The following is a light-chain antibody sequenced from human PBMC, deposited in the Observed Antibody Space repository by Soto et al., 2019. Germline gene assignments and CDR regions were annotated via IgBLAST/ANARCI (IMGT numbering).Light chain of an antibody. CDR1: SSDVGGYNF. J-gene: IGLJ1*01. V-gene: IGLV2-11*01. Sequence: QSALTQPRSVSGSPGQSVTISCTGTSSDVGGYNFVSWYQQYPGKAPKLIIYDVTKGPSGVPDRFSGSKSGNTASLTISGLQTDDEADYYCCSYAGSYTHVFGTGTKVTLL. CDR2: DVT. CDR3: CSYAGSYTHV.